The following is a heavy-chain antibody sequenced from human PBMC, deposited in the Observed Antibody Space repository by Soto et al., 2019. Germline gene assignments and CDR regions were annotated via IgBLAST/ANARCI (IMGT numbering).Heavy chain of an antibody. V-gene: IGHV4-31*03. CDR3: ARVMANYFDF. CDR1: GGSISNDNYY. Sequence: QVQLQESGPGLVKPSQTLSLTCTVSGGSISNDNYYWSWIRQHPGKGLEWIGYIKNSGSTYYTPSLKSRATVSGDSSKNPFSLRLTSVSAADTAVYYCARVMANYFDFWGQGTLVIVSS. J-gene: IGHJ4*02. CDR2: IKNSGST.